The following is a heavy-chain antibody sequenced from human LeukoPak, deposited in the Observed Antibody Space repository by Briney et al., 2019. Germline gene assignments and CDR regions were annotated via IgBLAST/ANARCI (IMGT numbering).Heavy chain of an antibody. J-gene: IGHJ4*02. D-gene: IGHD3-16*02. V-gene: IGHV3-11*01. CDR2: ISSSGSTI. CDR1: GFTFSDYY. CDR3: AREEGGITFGGVIAD. Sequence: GGSLRLSCAASGFTFSDYYMGWIRQAPGKGLEWVSYISSSGSTIYYADSVMGRFTISRANAKNSPYLQMTSLRAEDTAVYYCAREEGGITFGGVIADWGQGTLVTVSS.